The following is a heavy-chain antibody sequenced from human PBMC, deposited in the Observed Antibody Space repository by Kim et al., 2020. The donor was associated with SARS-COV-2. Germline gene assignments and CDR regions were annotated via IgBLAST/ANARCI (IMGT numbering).Heavy chain of an antibody. CDR2: ISGSGGST. CDR3: AKDHESVVVPAAKGD. D-gene: IGHD2-2*01. CDR1: GFTFSSYA. Sequence: GGSLRLSCAASGFTFSSYAMSWVRQAPGKGLEWVSAISGSGGSTYYADSVKGRFTISRDNSKNTLYLQMNSLRAEDTAVYYCAKDHESVVVPAAKGDWGRGTLVTVSS. V-gene: IGHV3-23*01. J-gene: IGHJ4*02.